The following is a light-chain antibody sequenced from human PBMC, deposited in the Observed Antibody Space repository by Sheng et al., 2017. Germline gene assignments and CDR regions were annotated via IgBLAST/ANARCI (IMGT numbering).Light chain of an antibody. CDR1: QSVSSSY. Sequence: EIVLTQSPGTLSLSPGEGATLSCRASQSVSSSYLAWYQQKPGQAPRLLIYGASSRATGISDRFSGSGSGTDFTLTISRLEPEDFAVYYCQQYGSSPSTFGQGTKLEI. CDR2: GAS. J-gene: IGKJ2*01. V-gene: IGKV3-20*01. CDR3: QQYGSSPST.